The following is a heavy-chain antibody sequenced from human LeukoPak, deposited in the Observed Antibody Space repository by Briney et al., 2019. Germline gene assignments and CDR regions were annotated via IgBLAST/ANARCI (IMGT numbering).Heavy chain of an antibody. V-gene: IGHV3-23*01. CDR2: IHGGGDVT. J-gene: IGHJ2*01. Sequence: GGSLRLSCAVSGFTFSNYAMNWVRQAPEKGLEWVSTIHGGGDVTYYADSVKGGFTISRDNSRNTLYLQMNSLRAEDTAVYYCAKALSSSFYYFDLGGRGTLVTVSS. D-gene: IGHD3-16*02. CDR1: GFTFSNYA. CDR3: AKALSSSFYYFDL.